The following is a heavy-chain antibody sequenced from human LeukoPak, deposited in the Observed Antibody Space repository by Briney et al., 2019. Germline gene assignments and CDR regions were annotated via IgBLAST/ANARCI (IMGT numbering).Heavy chain of an antibody. CDR1: GFTFSNYN. CDR3: ARDPYSGNYGTYYYYYMDV. V-gene: IGHV3-21*01. Sequence: GGSLRLSCADSGFTFSNYNMNWVRQAPGKAMEWVSSITSSGTYTFYADSVKGRFTISRDNPKNSLYLQMDSLGPEDTAVYYCARDPYSGNYGTYYYYYMDVWGKGTTVTISS. CDR2: ITSSGTYT. J-gene: IGHJ6*03. D-gene: IGHD1-26*01.